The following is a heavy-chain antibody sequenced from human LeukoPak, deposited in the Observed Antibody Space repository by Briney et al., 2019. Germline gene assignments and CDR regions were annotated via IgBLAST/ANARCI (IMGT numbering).Heavy chain of an antibody. CDR3: ARVRAGTTTKRAFDI. D-gene: IGHD1-7*01. Sequence: SETLSLTCTVSGGSIRTHYWGWIRQPPGKGLEWIAYIYQSGNTYYNPSLKSRVTMSLDTSKNQFSLKLTSVTAADTAVYYCARVRAGTTTKRAFDIWGQGTLVTVSS. CDR2: IYQSGNT. CDR1: GGSIRTHY. J-gene: IGHJ3*02. V-gene: IGHV4-59*11.